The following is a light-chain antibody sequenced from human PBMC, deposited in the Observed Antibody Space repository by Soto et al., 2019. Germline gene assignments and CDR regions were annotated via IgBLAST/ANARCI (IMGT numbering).Light chain of an antibody. V-gene: IGLV2-14*01. Sequence: QSALTQPASVSGSPGQSITISCTGTSSDVGGYNYVSWYQQHPGKAPKLMIYEVSNRPSGVSNRFSGSKSGNTASLTISGLQAEDEADYYCSSYTSSSTLSGVVFGGWTKVTVL. J-gene: IGLJ2*01. CDR3: SSYTSSSTLSGVV. CDR1: SSDVGGYNY. CDR2: EVS.